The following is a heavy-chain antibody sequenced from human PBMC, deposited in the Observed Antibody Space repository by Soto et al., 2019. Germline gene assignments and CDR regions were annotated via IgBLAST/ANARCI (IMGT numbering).Heavy chain of an antibody. CDR3: ARALTTVTLFDP. Sequence: QVQLQESGPGLVKPSQTLSLTCTVSGGSIRSGGYYWSWIRQHPGKGLEWIGYIYYSGSTYYNPSLKSRVTISVDTSKNQFYLKQSSVTAVDTAVYYCARALTTVTLFDPWGQGTLVTVSS. V-gene: IGHV4-31*03. CDR1: GGSIRSGGYY. D-gene: IGHD4-17*01. J-gene: IGHJ5*02. CDR2: IYYSGST.